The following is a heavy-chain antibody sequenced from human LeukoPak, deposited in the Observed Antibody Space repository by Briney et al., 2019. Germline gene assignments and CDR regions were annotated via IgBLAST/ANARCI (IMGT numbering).Heavy chain of an antibody. Sequence: PGGSLRLSCVASGFTFSSYSMNWVRQAPGKGLEWVSYISSRGGAIYYADSVKGRFTISRDNAKNSLYLQMSSLRAEDTAVYYCARPSVRYYDSGGYYFDYWGQGTLVTVSS. V-gene: IGHV3-48*01. CDR3: ARPSVRYYDSGGYYFDY. D-gene: IGHD3-22*01. CDR1: GFTFSSYS. CDR2: ISSRGGAI. J-gene: IGHJ4*02.